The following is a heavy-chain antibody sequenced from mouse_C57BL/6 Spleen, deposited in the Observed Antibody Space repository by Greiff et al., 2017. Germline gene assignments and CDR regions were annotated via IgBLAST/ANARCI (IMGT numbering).Heavy chain of an antibody. Sequence: QVQLQQPGTELVKPGASVKLSCKASGYTFTSYWMHWVKQRPGQGLEWIGNINPSNGGTNYNEKFKSKATLTVDKSASTAYMQLSSLTSEDSAVYYCARILAGSYYFDYWGQGTTRTVSS. CDR1: GYTFTSYW. V-gene: IGHV1-53*01. CDR2: INPSNGGT. J-gene: IGHJ2*01. D-gene: IGHD6-1*01. CDR3: ARILAGSYYFDY.